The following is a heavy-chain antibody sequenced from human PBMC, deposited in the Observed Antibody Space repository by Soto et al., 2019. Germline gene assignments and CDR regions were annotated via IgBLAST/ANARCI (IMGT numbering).Heavy chain of an antibody. J-gene: IGHJ4*02. V-gene: IGHV4-59*01. CDR1: GGSINSYF. CDR3: ARGLRFLEEAY. Sequence: SETLSLTCTVSGGSINSYFWSWIRQPPGKGLEWIGYIYYSGSTNSNPSLKRRVTISVDTSKNQFSLKLSSVTAADTAVYYCARGLRFLEEAYWGQGTLVTVSS. CDR2: IYYSGST. D-gene: IGHD3-3*01.